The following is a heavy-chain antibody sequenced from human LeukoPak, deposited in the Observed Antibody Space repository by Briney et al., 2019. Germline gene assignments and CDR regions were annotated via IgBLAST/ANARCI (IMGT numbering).Heavy chain of an antibody. Sequence: GASVKVSCKASGGTFSSNAISWVRQAPGQGLEWMGGIIPIYGTTHYAQEFQGRVTIDADESTSIAYMELSSLRSEDTAVYYCARVIVYCSSTSCYTHFDYWGQGTLVTVSS. D-gene: IGHD2-2*02. CDR1: GGTFSSNA. CDR2: IIPIYGTT. J-gene: IGHJ4*02. V-gene: IGHV1-69*13. CDR3: ARVIVYCSSTSCYTHFDY.